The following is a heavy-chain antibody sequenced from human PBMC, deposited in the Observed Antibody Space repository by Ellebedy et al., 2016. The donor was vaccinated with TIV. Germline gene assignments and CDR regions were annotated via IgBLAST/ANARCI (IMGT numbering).Heavy chain of an antibody. J-gene: IGHJ6*02. CDR2: ISGSGGST. D-gene: IGHD6-19*01. CDR1: GFTFSSYA. V-gene: IGHV3-23*01. Sequence: GESLKISXAASGFTFSSYAMSWVRQAPGKGLEWVSAISGSGGSTYYADSVKGRFTISRDNAKNTLYLQMNSLRAEDTAVYYCARVLAVAGSYYYYGMDVWGQGTTVTVSS. CDR3: ARVLAVAGSYYYYGMDV.